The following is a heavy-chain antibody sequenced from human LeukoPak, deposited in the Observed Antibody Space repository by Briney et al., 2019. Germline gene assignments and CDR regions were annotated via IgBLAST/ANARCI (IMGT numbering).Heavy chain of an antibody. Sequence: PGGSLRLSCAASEFSFSTYWMCWVRQAPGKGLEWVANIKQDGSEKNYVDSAKGRFAISRDNAKSSLHLQMNSLRAEDTAVYYCATDLGSSRPNFWGQGILVTVSS. J-gene: IGHJ4*02. CDR1: EFSFSTYW. CDR2: IKQDGSEK. V-gene: IGHV3-7*01. CDR3: ATDLGSSRPNF. D-gene: IGHD6-13*01.